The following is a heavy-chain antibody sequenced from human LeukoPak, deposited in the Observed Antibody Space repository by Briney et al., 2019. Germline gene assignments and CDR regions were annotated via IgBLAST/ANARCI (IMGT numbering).Heavy chain of an antibody. D-gene: IGHD2-15*01. J-gene: IGHJ4*02. Sequence: PGGSLRLSCAASGFIFSSYGMHWVRQAPGKGLEWVAFMRYDGSNKYYADSVKGRFTISRDNSKNTLYLQMNSLRAGDTAVYYCAKEYCRGGGCPLYYFDNWGQGTLVTVSS. CDR2: MRYDGSNK. V-gene: IGHV3-30*02. CDR3: AKEYCRGGGCPLYYFDN. CDR1: GFIFSSYG.